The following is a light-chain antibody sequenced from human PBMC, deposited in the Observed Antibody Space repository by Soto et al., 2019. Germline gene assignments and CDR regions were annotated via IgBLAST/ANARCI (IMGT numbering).Light chain of an antibody. J-gene: IGLJ2*01. CDR2: DND. Sequence: QSVLTQPPSASGTPGQTVTISCSGSSSNIGSNSVNWYLQLPGTAPKLLMYDNDQRPSGVPDRFSGSKSGTSASLAISGLQSEDEGDCFCAAWDDSLNGVLFGGGTK. V-gene: IGLV1-44*01. CDR1: SSNIGSNS. CDR3: AAWDDSLNGVL.